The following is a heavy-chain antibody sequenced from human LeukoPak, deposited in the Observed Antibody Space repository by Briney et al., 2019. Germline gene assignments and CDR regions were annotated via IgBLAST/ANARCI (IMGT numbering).Heavy chain of an antibody. CDR3: AKGRGVSYFDY. CDR1: GFTFSSYS. D-gene: IGHD3-10*01. Sequence: GGSLRLSCAASGFTFSSYSMNWVRQAPGKGLEWVSSISSSSSYIYYADSVKGRFTISRDNAKNSLYLQMNSLRAEDTAVYYCAKGRGVSYFDYWGQGTLVTVSS. J-gene: IGHJ4*02. CDR2: ISSSSSYI. V-gene: IGHV3-21*01.